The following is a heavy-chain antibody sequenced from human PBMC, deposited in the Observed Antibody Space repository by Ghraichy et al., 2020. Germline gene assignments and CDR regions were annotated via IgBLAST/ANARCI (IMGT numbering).Heavy chain of an antibody. CDR2: ISYDGRNQ. V-gene: IGHV3-30*04. CDR1: GFTFSIYS. Sequence: GGSLRLSCEASGFTFSIYSMHWVRQAPDKGLEWLALISYDGRNQDYADAVKGRFSISRDNLRNTLYLEMNTLRPDDTAVYYCAKEKANYFDYWGQGTPVTV. CDR3: AKEKANYFDY. J-gene: IGHJ4*02. D-gene: IGHD1-26*01.